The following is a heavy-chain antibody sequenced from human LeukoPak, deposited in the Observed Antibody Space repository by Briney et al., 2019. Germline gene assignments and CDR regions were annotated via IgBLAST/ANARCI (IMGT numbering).Heavy chain of an antibody. D-gene: IGHD6-6*01. Sequence: SETLSLICAVYGGSFSGYYWSWIRQPPGKGREWSGEINHRGSTNYNPALKSRVTISVDTSKNQFSLKLSSVTAAETSVYYCARAKARIAARTPTHLSAYCGQGTLVTVSS. J-gene: IGHJ4*01. CDR1: GGSFSGYY. CDR3: ARAKARIAARTPTHLSAY. V-gene: IGHV4-34*01. CDR2: INHRGST.